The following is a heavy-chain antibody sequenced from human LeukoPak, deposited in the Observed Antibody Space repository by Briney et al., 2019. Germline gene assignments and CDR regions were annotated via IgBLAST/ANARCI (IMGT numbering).Heavy chain of an antibody. Sequence: PGGSLRLSCAASGFTFSDYYMSWIRQAPGKGLEWVSCISSSGSIIYYADSVKGRFTISRDNSKNTLYLQMNSLRAEDTAVYYCAKDGHSSSWYTSPFVYWGQGTLVTVSS. CDR1: GFTFSDYY. D-gene: IGHD6-13*01. J-gene: IGHJ4*02. V-gene: IGHV3-11*04. CDR2: ISSSGSII. CDR3: AKDGHSSSWYTSPFVY.